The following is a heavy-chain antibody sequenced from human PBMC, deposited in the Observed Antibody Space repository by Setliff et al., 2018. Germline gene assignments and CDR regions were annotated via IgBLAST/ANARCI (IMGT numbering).Heavy chain of an antibody. J-gene: IGHJ3*02. D-gene: IGHD1-26*01. CDR1: GGSISNYY. CDR3: ARKGISALSGAFDM. CDR2: IYTSGST. V-gene: IGHV4-4*07. Sequence: SATLSLTCTVSGGSISNYYWSWIRQPAGKGLEWIGRIYTSGSTNYNPSLKSRVTMSVXXXKNQFSXXXXXXTAADTAVYYCARKGISALSGAFDMWGQGTMVTVSS.